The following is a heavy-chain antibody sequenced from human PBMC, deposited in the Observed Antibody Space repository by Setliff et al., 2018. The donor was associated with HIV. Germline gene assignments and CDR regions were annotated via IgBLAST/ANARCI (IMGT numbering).Heavy chain of an antibody. CDR1: GFIFSTYG. V-gene: IGHV3-30*02. Sequence: PGESLKISCEASGFIFSTYGMHWVRQAPGKGLEWVAFIRSDETNKYYSDSVKGRFTISRDTSKNTLVLQVNSLRPEDTAVYYCATISGASRYNSDMEVWGKGTTVTVSS. J-gene: IGHJ6*03. CDR3: ATISGASRYNSDMEV. D-gene: IGHD3-10*01. CDR2: IRSDETNK.